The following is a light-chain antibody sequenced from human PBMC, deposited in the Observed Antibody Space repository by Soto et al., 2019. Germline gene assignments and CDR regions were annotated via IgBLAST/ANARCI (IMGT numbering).Light chain of an antibody. CDR2: AAS. V-gene: IGKV1-9*01. CDR1: QGISSY. Sequence: DIQLTQSPSFLSASVGDRVTITCRASQGISSYLAWYQQKPGKAPKLLIYAASTLQSGVPSRFSGSGSETEFTLTISSLQPEDFATYYCQQLNSSPITFGQGTRLEIK. CDR3: QQLNSSPIT. J-gene: IGKJ5*01.